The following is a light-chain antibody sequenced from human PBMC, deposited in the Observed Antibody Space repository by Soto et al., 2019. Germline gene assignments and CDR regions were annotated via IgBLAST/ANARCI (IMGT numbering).Light chain of an antibody. J-gene: IGLJ1*01. Sequence: QSALTQPASVSGSLGQSITISCTGNSSDVGAFNYVSWYQRHPGTAPKLLIYDVSYRPSGISNRFSGSKSGNTASLTISGLQAEDEADYDCISYTSSATYVFGSGTKLTVL. CDR3: ISYTSSATYV. V-gene: IGLV2-14*03. CDR2: DVS. CDR1: SSDVGAFNY.